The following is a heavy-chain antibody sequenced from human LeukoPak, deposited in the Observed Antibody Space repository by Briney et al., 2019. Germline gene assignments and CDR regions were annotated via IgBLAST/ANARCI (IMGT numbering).Heavy chain of an antibody. CDR1: GFTFSSYS. V-gene: IGHV3-21*01. D-gene: IGHD3-16*02. CDR2: ISSSSSYI. CDR3: ARDLLGYNYYYMDV. Sequence: GGSLRLSCAASGFTFSSYSMNWVRQAPGKGLEWVSSISSSSSYIYYADSVKGRFTISRHNAKNSLYLQMNSLRAEDTAVYYCARDLLGYNYYYMDVWGKGTTVTVSS. J-gene: IGHJ6*03.